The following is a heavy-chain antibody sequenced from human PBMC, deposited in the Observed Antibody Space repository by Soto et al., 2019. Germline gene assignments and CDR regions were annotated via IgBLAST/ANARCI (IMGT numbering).Heavy chain of an antibody. CDR1: GGTFSSYA. J-gene: IGHJ5*02. CDR2: IIPIFGTA. CDR3: ALRPGIVVVPAAYQDWFDP. Sequence: SVKVSCKASGGTFSSYAISWVRQAPGQGLEWMGGIIPIFGTANYAQKFQGRVTITADESTSTAYMELSSLRSEDTAVYYCALRPGIVVVPAAYQDWFDPWGQGTLVTVSS. D-gene: IGHD2-2*01. V-gene: IGHV1-69*13.